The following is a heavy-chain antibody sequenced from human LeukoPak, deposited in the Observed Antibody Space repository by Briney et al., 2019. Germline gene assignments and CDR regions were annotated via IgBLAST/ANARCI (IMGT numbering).Heavy chain of an antibody. V-gene: IGHV3-30*14. J-gene: IGHJ4*02. CDR3: ARVIWFGESKRDY. CDR1: GFTFSSYA. CDR2: ISYDGSNK. Sequence: GGSLRLSCAASGFTFSSYAMHWVRQAPGKGLEWVAVISYDGSNKYYADSVKGRFTISRDNSKNTLNLQMNSLRAEDTAVYYCARVIWFGESKRDYWGQGTLVTVSS. D-gene: IGHD3-10*01.